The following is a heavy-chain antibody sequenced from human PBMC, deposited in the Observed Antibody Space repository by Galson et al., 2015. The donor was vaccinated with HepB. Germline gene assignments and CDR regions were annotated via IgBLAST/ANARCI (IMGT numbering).Heavy chain of an antibody. CDR3: VKSTFVEMSNNPGLDY. CDR2: ISTNGGRT. V-gene: IGHV3-64D*06. D-gene: IGHD5-24*01. Sequence: SLRLSCAASGFTFSSYVMHWVRQAPGKGLDYVTAISTNGGRTYYADSVKGRFIVSRDNSKNTVHLQMSSLRPEDTAVYYCVKSTFVEMSNNPGLDYWGQGTLVTVSS. J-gene: IGHJ4*02. CDR1: GFTFSSYV.